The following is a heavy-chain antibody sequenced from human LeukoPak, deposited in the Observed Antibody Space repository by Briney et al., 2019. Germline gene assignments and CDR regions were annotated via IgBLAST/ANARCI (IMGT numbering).Heavy chain of an antibody. D-gene: IGHD5-24*01. V-gene: IGHV3-43D*03. CDR3: AKDIHRDGYPGAIDY. J-gene: IGHJ4*02. CDR2: ISWDGGST. CDR1: GFTFDDYA. Sequence: GGSLRLSCAASGFTFDDYAMHWVRQAPGKGLEWVSLISWDGGSTYYADSVKGRFTISRDNSKNSLYLQMNSLRAEDTALYYCAKDIHRDGYPGAIDYRGQGTLVIVSS.